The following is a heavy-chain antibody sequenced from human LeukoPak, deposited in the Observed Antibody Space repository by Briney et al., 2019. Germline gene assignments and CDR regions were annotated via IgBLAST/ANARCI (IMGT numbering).Heavy chain of an antibody. V-gene: IGHV1-69*06. CDR3: ASVGDYGDYDYYYYGMDV. CDR2: IIPIFGTT. Sequence: SVKVSCKASGGTFSSYAISWVRQAPGQGLEWMGGIIPIFGTTNYAQKFQGRVTISADKSTSTAYMELSSLRSEDTAVYYCASVGDYGDYDYYYYGMDVWGKGTTVTVSS. J-gene: IGHJ6*04. D-gene: IGHD4-17*01. CDR1: GGTFSSYA.